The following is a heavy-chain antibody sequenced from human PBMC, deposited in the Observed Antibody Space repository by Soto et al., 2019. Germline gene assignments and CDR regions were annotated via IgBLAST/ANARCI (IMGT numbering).Heavy chain of an antibody. J-gene: IGHJ4*02. D-gene: IGHD6-13*01. CDR3: AREIAAAGVFDY. CDR2: IYYSGST. V-gene: IGHV4-59*01. Sequence: SETLSLTCTVSGGSISSYYWSWIRQPPGKGLEWIGYIYYSGSTNYNPSLKSRVTISVDTSKNQFSLKLSSVTAADTAVYYCAREIAAAGVFDYWGQGTLVTVSS. CDR1: GGSISSYY.